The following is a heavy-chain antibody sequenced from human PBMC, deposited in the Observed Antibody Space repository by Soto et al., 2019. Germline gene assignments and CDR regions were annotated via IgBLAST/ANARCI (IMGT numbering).Heavy chain of an antibody. D-gene: IGHD5-12*01. CDR2: ISYDGSNK. J-gene: IGHJ5*02. V-gene: IGHV3-30*18. CDR1: GFTFRSYG. CDR3: AKDRLATIGNWFDP. Sequence: GGPLGLSCSASGFTFRSYGMHWVRQAPGKGLEWVAVISYDGSNKYYADSVKGRFTISRDNSKNTLYLQMNSLRAEDTAVYYCAKDRLATIGNWFDPWGQGTLVTVSS.